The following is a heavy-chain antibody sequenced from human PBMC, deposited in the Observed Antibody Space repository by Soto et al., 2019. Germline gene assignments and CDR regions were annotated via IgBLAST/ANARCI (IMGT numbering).Heavy chain of an antibody. D-gene: IGHD1-26*01. V-gene: IGHV3-30*03. CDR3: AIIHSGSFGFDI. Sequence: QVQLVESGGGVVQPGRSLRLSCAASRLTFNIYDIHWVRQAPGKGLEWVALISHDGSNKYYAESVKGRFTISRDNSNNTLYLQMNSLRADDTAVYHCAIIHSGSFGFDIWGQGTVVTFSS. CDR2: ISHDGSNK. CDR1: RLTFNIYD. J-gene: IGHJ3*02.